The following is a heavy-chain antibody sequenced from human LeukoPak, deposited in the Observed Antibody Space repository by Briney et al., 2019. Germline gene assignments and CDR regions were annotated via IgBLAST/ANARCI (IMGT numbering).Heavy chain of an antibody. CDR1: GGSISSYY. D-gene: IGHD1-26*01. CDR3: ARAVVGATKGGLDY. CDR2: IYYSGST. V-gene: IGHV4-59*01. J-gene: IGHJ4*02. Sequence: SEPLSLTCTDSGGSISSYYWSWIRQPPGKGLEWIGYIYYSGSTNYTPSLKSRVTISVDTSKNQFSLKLSSVTAADTAVYYCARAVVGATKGGLDYWGQGTLVTVSS.